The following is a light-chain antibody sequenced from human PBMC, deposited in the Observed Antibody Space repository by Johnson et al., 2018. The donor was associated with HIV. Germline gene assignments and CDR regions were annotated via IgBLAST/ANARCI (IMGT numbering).Light chain of an antibody. CDR2: EDT. CDR3: GTWDTSLSDYYV. J-gene: IGLJ1*01. V-gene: IGLV1-51*02. CDR1: SSNIGDNY. Sequence: QSVLTQPPSVSAAPGQKVSISCSGSSSNIGDNYVSWYQQVPGTAPKLLIYEDTKRPSGIPDRFSGSKSGTSATLAITGLQTWDEADYYCGTWDTSLSDYYVFGTGTKVTVL.